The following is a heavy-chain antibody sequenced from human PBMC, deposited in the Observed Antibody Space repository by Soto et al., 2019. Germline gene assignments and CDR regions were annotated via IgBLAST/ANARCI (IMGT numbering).Heavy chain of an antibody. Sequence: SVKVSCKASGYTFTGYFIHWLRHSAGQGLEWMGRINTNSGATNYARKFQDRVTMPRDTSINTAYMELSRLRSDDTAISYCANLPTTQDWFDPWGKGTLVTVSS. CDR1: GYTFTGYF. D-gene: IGHD2-2*01. J-gene: IGHJ5*02. CDR2: INTNSGAT. V-gene: IGHV1-2*06. CDR3: ANLPTTQDWFDP.